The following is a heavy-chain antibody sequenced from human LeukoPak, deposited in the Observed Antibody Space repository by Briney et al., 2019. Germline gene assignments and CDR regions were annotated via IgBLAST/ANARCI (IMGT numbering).Heavy chain of an antibody. V-gene: IGHV3-30*03. CDR1: SFTFSTYG. CDR2: ISYDGSNK. J-gene: IGHJ4*02. D-gene: IGHD5-24*01. Sequence: GRSLRLSCAASSFTFSTYGMHWVRQAPGKGLEWMAVISYDGSNKYYADSVKGRFTISRDNSKNTLYLQMNSLRPEDTAVYYCARGWLQSDYWGQGTLVTVSS. CDR3: ARGWLQSDY.